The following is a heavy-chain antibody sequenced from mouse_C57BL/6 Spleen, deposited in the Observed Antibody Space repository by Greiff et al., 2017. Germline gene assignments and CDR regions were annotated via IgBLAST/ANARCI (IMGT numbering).Heavy chain of an antibody. D-gene: IGHD1-1*01. J-gene: IGHJ2*01. V-gene: IGHV1-64*01. Sequence: VQLQQPGAELVKPGASVKLSCKASGYTFTSYWMHWVKQRPGQGLEWIGMIHPNSGSTNYNEKFKSKATLTVDKSSSTAYMQLSSLTSEDSAVYYCARSGLLRGGYYFDYWGQGTTLTVSS. CDR1: GYTFTSYW. CDR2: IHPNSGST. CDR3: ARSGLLRGGYYFDY.